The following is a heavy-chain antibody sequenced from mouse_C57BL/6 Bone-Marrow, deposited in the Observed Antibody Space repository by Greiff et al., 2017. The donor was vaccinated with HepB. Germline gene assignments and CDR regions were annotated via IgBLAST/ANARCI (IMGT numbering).Heavy chain of an antibody. CDR2: IDPNSGGT. V-gene: IGHV1-72*01. J-gene: IGHJ2*01. Sequence: QVQLKQPGAELVKPGASVKLSCKASGYTFTSYWMHWVKQRPGRGLEWIGRIDPNSGGTKYNEKFKSKATLTVDKPSSTAYMQLSSLTAEDSAVYYCAHYGYHGYYFDYWGQGTTLTVSS. CDR3: AHYGYHGYYFDY. D-gene: IGHD2-2*01. CDR1: GYTFTSYW.